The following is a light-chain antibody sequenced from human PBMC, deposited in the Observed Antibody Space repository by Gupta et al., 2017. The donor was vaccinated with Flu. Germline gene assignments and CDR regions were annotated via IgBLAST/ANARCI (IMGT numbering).Light chain of an antibody. Sequence: QSALTQSASVSGSPGQSITISCTGTSSDIGAYNYVSWYQQYPGKVPKLLIYEVSYRPSGISDRFSGSKSGNTASLTITGLQADDEADYYCSSYTGSVTVFGGGTKLTVL. CDR1: SSDIGAYNY. CDR2: EVS. CDR3: SSYTGSVTV. J-gene: IGLJ3*02. V-gene: IGLV2-14*01.